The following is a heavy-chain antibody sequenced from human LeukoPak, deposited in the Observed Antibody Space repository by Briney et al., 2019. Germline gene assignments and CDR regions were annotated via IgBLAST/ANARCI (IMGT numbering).Heavy chain of an antibody. CDR1: GGFISSSSYF. D-gene: IGHD2-2*01. J-gene: IGHJ6*03. CDR2: IYYSGST. Sequence: PSETLSLTCTVSGGFISSSSYFWGWIRQPPGKGLEWIGSIYYSGSTNYNPSLKSRVTISVDTSKNQFSLKLSSVTAADTAVYYCARDRVVPAAPSYYYYMDVWGKGTTVTVSS. CDR3: ARDRVVPAAPSYYYYMDV. V-gene: IGHV4-39*07.